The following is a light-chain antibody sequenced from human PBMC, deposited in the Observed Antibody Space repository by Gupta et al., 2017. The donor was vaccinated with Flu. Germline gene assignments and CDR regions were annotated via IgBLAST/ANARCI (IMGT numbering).Light chain of an antibody. CDR3: GSFAVVFYV. CDR1: SSYVGGYTY. CDR2: DVS. V-gene: IGLV2-11*01. J-gene: IGLJ1*01. Sequence: GTSSYVGGYTYVSWHRHHPGKAPKLLIYDVSKRPSGVPDGFSGSESGNTASLTISGLQAEDEAYYYCGSFAVVFYVFGTVTEVTVL.